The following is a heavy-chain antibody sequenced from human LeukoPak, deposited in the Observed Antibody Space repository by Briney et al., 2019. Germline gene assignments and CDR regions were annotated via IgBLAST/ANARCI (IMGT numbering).Heavy chain of an antibody. J-gene: IGHJ3*02. D-gene: IGHD3-10*01. CDR1: GFTFSSYW. Sequence: GGSLRLSCAASGFTFSSYWMNWVRQAPGKGLECVAKIKPDGRETYYVDSVKGRITISRDNAKNSTYLQMNSLRAEDTAVYYCARDRHGSGSFDAFDIWGQGTMVTVSS. CDR3: ARDRHGSGSFDAFDI. V-gene: IGHV3-7*01. CDR2: IKPDGRET.